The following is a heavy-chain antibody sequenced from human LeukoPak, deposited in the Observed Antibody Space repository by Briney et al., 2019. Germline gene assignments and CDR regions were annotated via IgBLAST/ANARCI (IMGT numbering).Heavy chain of an antibody. CDR2: IYSGGST. V-gene: IGHV3-53*01. CDR1: GFTVSSNY. CDR3: ARNIAGAFDI. D-gene: IGHD5-12*01. J-gene: IGHJ3*02. Sequence: GWSLRLSCAASGFTVSSNYMSWVRQAPGKGLEWVSIIYSGGSTYYADSVKGRFTISRDNSKNTLYLQMNSLRAEDTAVYYCARNIAGAFDIWGQGTMVTVSS.